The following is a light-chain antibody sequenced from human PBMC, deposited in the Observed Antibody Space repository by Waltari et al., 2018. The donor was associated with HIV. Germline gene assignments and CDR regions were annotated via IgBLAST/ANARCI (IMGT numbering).Light chain of an antibody. CDR2: DAS. Sequence: VLTQSPGTLSLSPGERVTLSCAASQSISNSLAWYQQKPGQAPRLLVYDASIRATGIPDRFSGSASGADFTLTISRLEAEDSAVYFCHQYGTSPPWYTFGQGTKLQIK. CDR1: QSISNS. J-gene: IGKJ2*01. V-gene: IGKV3-20*01. CDR3: HQYGTSPPWYT.